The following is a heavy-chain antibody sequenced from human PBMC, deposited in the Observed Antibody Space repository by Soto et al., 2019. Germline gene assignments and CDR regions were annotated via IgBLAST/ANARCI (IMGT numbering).Heavy chain of an antibody. CDR1: GGSISSGGYS. J-gene: IGHJ4*02. CDR3: ARGGYCTNGVCYGYYFDY. D-gene: IGHD2-8*01. V-gene: IGHV4-30-2*01. Sequence: QLQLQESGSGLVKPSQTLSLTCAVSGGSISSGGYSWSWIRQPPGKGLEWIGYIYHSGSTYYNPSVKSRVTISVDRSKNQFSLKLSSVTAADTAVYYCARGGYCTNGVCYGYYFDYWGQGTLVTVSS. CDR2: IYHSGST.